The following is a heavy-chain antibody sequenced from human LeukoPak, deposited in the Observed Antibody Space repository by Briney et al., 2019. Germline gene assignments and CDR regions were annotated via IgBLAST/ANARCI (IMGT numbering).Heavy chain of an antibody. CDR2: IYYSGST. Sequence: SETLSLTCTVSGGSISSSSYYWGWIRQPPGKGLEWIGSIYYSGSTYYNPSLKSRVTISVDTSKNQFSLKLSSVTAADTAVYYCARAETYYYGSGSSPFDYWGQGTLVTVSS. CDR1: GGSISSSSYY. J-gene: IGHJ4*02. CDR3: ARAETYYYGSGSSPFDY. D-gene: IGHD3-10*01. V-gene: IGHV4-39*07.